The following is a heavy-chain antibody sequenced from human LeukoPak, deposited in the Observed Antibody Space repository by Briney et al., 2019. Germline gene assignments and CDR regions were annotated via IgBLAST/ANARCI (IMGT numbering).Heavy chain of an antibody. D-gene: IGHD3-3*01. CDR1: GFTFSSYA. CDR3: ARGSGYSH. V-gene: IGHV3-23*01. CDR2: ISGSGGST. Sequence: HPGGSLRLSCAASGFTFSSYAMSWVRQAPGKGLEWVSAISGSGGSTYYADSVKGRFTISRDNSENTVYLQMNSVRAEDTAVYYCARGSGYSHWGQGTLVTVSS. J-gene: IGHJ4*02.